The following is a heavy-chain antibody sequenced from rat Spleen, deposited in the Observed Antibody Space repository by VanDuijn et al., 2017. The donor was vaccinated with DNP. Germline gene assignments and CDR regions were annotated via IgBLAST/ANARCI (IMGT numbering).Heavy chain of an antibody. V-gene: IGHV5-20*01. CDR1: GFTFNNYW. CDR3: TTEAGDY. Sequence: EVQLVESGGDLVQPGRSLKLSCVASGFTFNNYWMTWVRQAPKKGLEWVATISYDGSSTYDRDSVKGRFTISRDNSKSTLYLQMDSLRSEDTATYYCTTEAGDYWGQGVMVTVSS. J-gene: IGHJ2*01. D-gene: IGHD1-4*01. CDR2: ISYDGSST.